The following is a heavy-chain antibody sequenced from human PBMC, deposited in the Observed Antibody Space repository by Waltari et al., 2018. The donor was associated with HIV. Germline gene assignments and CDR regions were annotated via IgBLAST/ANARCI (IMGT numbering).Heavy chain of an antibody. D-gene: IGHD5-18*01. CDR1: GFTFSSYW. Sequence: EVQLVESGGGLVQPGGYLRLSCAASGFTFSSYWMSWVRQAPGKGLEWVANRKQDGSEKYYVDSVKGRFTISRDNAKNSLYLQMNSLRAEDTAVYYCARDLGYSYGYVSDYWGQGTLVTVSS. V-gene: IGHV3-7*01. CDR2: RKQDGSEK. CDR3: ARDLGYSYGYVSDY. J-gene: IGHJ4*02.